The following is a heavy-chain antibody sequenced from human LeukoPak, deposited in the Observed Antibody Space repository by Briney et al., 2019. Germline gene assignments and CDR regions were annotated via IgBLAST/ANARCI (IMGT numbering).Heavy chain of an antibody. CDR2: IRYDISNK. Sequence: GGSLRLSCAASGFPFSSYGMHWVRQAPAKGLESVAFIRYDISNKYYADSVKDRFTISRHNSNHTLYLQMNALRAEDTAVYYCAKKGGTTMSDYWGQGTLVTVSS. V-gene: IGHV3-30*02. CDR1: GFPFSSYG. J-gene: IGHJ4*02. D-gene: IGHD3-22*01. CDR3: AKKGGTTMSDY.